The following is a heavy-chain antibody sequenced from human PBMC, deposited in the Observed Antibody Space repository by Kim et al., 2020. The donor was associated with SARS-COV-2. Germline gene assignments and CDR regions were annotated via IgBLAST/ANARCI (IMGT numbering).Heavy chain of an antibody. CDR3: AKDLAGGNPGYYFDY. J-gene: IGHJ4*02. CDR1: GFTFSSYG. CDR2: IWYDGSNK. D-gene: IGHD2-15*01. V-gene: IGHV3-33*06. Sequence: GGSLRLSCAASGFTFSSYGMHWVRQAPGKGLEWVAVIWYDGSNKYYADSVKGRFTISRDNSKTTLYLQMNSLRAEDTAVYYCAKDLAGGNPGYYFDYWGQGTLVTVSS.